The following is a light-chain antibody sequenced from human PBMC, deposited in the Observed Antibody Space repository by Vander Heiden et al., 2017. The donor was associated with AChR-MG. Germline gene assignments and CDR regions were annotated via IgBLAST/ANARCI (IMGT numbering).Light chain of an antibody. Sequence: SRELTQPPSVSVSPGQTAIITCSGDVLAKKYSYWYQQRPGQAPRMVVFKDNERPSGIPERFSGSSSGTIVTLTITDVQAEDEADYYCQSGDSRTAVFDTGTKVTVL. CDR1: VLAKKY. CDR2: KDN. V-gene: IGLV3-25*03. CDR3: QSGDSRTAV. J-gene: IGLJ1*01.